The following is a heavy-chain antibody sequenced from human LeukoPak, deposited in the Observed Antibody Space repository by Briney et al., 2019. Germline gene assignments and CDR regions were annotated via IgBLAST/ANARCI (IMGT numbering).Heavy chain of an antibody. J-gene: IGHJ4*02. D-gene: IGHD2-8*01. CDR3: ARDLMVGANFPLGY. V-gene: IGHV1-8*03. CDR2: MNPNSGNT. Sequence: ASVKVSCKASGYTFTSYDINWVRQATGQGLEWMGWMNPNSGNTGYAQKFQGRVTITRNTSISTAYMELSSLRSEDTAVYYCARDLMVGANFPLGYWGQGTLVTVSS. CDR1: GYTFTSYD.